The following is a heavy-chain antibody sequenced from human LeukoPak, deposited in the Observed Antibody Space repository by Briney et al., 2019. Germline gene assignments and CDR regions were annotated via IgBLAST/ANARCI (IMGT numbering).Heavy chain of an antibody. CDR1: GFTFSTYS. Sequence: GGSLRLSCAASGFTFSTYSMNWVRQAPGKGLEWVSYIGRSSSPTYYADSVKGRFTISRDNAKNSLYLQMNGLRAEGTAVYYCSRGPSSQFRTDYWGQGTLVTVSS. D-gene: IGHD2-2*01. CDR3: SRGPSSQFRTDY. J-gene: IGHJ4*02. CDR2: IGRSSSPT. V-gene: IGHV3-48*01.